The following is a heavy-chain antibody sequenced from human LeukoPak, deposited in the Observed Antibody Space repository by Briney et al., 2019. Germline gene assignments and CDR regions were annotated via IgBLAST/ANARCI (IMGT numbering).Heavy chain of an antibody. D-gene: IGHD1-1*01. J-gene: IGHJ4*02. CDR2: IYDSGST. V-gene: IGHV4-31*03. Sequence: SQTLSLTCTVSGGSISSGGYYWSWIRQHPGKGLEWIGYIYDSGSTYDNPSFKSRVTISVDTSKNHFSLRLSSVTAADTAVYYCARVGSGNFDYWGQGTPVTVSS. CDR1: GGSISSGGYY. CDR3: ARVGSGNFDY.